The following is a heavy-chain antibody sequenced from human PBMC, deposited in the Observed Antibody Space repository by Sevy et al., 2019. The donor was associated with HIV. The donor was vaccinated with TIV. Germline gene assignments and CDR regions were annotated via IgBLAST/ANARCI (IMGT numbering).Heavy chain of an antibody. CDR2: ISGSGGST. D-gene: IGHD3-22*01. Sequence: GGSLRLSCAASGFTFSSYAMSWVRQAPGKGLEWVSAISGSGGSTYYADSVKGRFTISRDNSKNTLYLQMNSLRAEDTAVYYCAKDPGLPEYYDSSGYYYVPGYFDYWGQGTLVTVSS. J-gene: IGHJ4*02. CDR3: AKDPGLPEYYDSSGYYYVPGYFDY. CDR1: GFTFSSYA. V-gene: IGHV3-23*01.